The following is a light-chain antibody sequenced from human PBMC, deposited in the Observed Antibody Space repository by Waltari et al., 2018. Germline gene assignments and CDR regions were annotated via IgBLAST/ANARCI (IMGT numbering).Light chain of an antibody. J-gene: IGKJ5*01. CDR2: DAS. Sequence: EMVLTQSPVTLSLSTGERATLSCRASQSVSSYLAWYQQKPGQAPRLLIYDASNRATGIPARFTGSGSETDFTLTISSLEPEDFAVYYCQQRSNWPRTFGQGTRLEIK. V-gene: IGKV3-11*01. CDR3: QQRSNWPRT. CDR1: QSVSSY.